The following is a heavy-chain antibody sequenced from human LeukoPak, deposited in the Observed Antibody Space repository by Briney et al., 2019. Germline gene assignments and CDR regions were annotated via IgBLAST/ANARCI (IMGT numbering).Heavy chain of an antibody. J-gene: IGHJ3*02. CDR3: ARLIGARLNVFDI. CDR2: IYYSGST. D-gene: IGHD7-27*01. Sequence: PSETLSLTCTVSGGSISSYYWSWIRQPPGKGLEWIGYIYYSGSTIYNPSLKSRVTISVETSKNQFSLKLSSVTAADTAVYFCARLIGARLNVFDIWGQGTMVTVSS. CDR1: GGSISSYY. V-gene: IGHV4-59*01.